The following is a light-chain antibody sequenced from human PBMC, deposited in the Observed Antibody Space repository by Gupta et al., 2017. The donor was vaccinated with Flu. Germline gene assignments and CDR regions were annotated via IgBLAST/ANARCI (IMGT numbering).Light chain of an antibody. CDR1: QSVGTY. CDR3: QKRSNWPPYT. Sequence: EMLLTKLHDTLSFTPGERATFSCRASQSVGTYLAWYQQKPGQAPRLLIYDASNRATGIPARFSGSGSGTDFTLTISSLEPEDFAVYYCQKRSNWPPYTFGQGTRLEI. V-gene: IGKV3-11*01. CDR2: DAS. J-gene: IGKJ2*01.